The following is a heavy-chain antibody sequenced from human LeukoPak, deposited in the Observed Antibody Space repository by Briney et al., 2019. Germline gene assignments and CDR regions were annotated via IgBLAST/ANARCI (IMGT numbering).Heavy chain of an antibody. CDR2: VQPGGST. CDR3: AREKWELLGEFSYYFDL. V-gene: IGHV4-59*11. J-gene: IGHJ6*04. CDR1: GASMSGLS. Sequence: PSETLSLTCTVSGASMSGLSWSWIRQAPGKGLEWIGFVQPGGSTNYNPSLQSRVSISLDTSKNQFSLTLRSVTAADTAVYFCAREKWELLGEFSYYFDLWGKGTTVIASS. D-gene: IGHD4-23*01.